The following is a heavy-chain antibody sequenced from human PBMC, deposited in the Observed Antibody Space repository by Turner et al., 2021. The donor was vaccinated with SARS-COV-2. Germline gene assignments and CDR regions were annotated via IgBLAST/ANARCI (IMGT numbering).Heavy chain of an antibody. CDR2: IYYSGSA. V-gene: IGHV4-39*01. CDR1: AGSISSSSYY. J-gene: IGHJ6*02. Sequence: QLQLQESGPGLLKPSETLSLTCPVSAGSISSSSYYWGWIRQPPGKGLEWIGNIYYSGSAYYNPSLKRRVTISVDPSKNQFSLKLTSVTAADTAVYYCARLMDTAMDYYGTDVWGQGTTVTVSS. D-gene: IGHD5-18*01. CDR3: ARLMDTAMDYYGTDV.